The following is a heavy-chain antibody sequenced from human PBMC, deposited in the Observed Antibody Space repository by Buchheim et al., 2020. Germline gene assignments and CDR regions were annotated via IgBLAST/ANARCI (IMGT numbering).Heavy chain of an antibody. CDR1: GYSFSSYG. J-gene: IGHJ4*02. CDR2: FNTYNGFT. D-gene: IGHD1-26*01. V-gene: IGHV1-18*01. CDR3: ARVNSGSAPGRWVDA. Sequence: QSQVVQSGSEVKKPGASVTLSCKASGYSFSSYGITWVRRAPGQGLEWIGWFNTYNGFTTYAQKFQGRFTLTTDRPTSTAYLELRRVRSDDTAVYHCARVNSGSAPGRWVDAWGQGTL.